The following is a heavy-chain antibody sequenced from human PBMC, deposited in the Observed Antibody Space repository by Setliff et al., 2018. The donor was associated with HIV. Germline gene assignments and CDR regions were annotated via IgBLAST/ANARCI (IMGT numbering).Heavy chain of an antibody. Sequence: ASVKVSCKASGYTFTNYGITWVRQAPGQGLEWMGWITADNGNTNYAQRFDGRVTMTSDTSTSTAYMELRSLRSDDTAVYYCARFSSSWPYYFDYWGQGMLVTVSS. D-gene: IGHD6-13*01. V-gene: IGHV1-18*01. CDR2: ITADNGNT. CDR1: GYTFTNYG. J-gene: IGHJ4*02. CDR3: ARFSSSWPYYFDY.